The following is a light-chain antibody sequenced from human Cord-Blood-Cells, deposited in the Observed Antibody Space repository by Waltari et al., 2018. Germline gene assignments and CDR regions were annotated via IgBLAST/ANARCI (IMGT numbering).Light chain of an antibody. Sequence: DIQMPQSPSSLSAPVGERVTITCRASQGISNYLAWYHQKPGKVPKLLIYAASTLQSGVPSRFSGSGSGTDFTLTISSLQAEDVATYYCQKYNSAPYTFGQGTKLEIK. CDR2: AAS. CDR3: QKYNSAPYT. CDR1: QGISNY. J-gene: IGKJ2*01. V-gene: IGKV1-27*01.